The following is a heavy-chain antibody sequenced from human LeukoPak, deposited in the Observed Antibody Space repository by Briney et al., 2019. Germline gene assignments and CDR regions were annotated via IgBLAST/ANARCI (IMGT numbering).Heavy chain of an antibody. Sequence: PGGSLRLSCAASGFTFSSYAMSWVRQAPGKGLEWVSAISGSGGSTYYADSVKGRFTISRDNAKNTLYLQMNSLRAEDTAVYYCARAGGLGSSGWYGVASYFDYWGQGTLVTVSS. V-gene: IGHV3-23*01. J-gene: IGHJ4*02. CDR2: ISGSGGST. CDR3: ARAGGLGSSGWYGVASYFDY. D-gene: IGHD6-19*01. CDR1: GFTFSSYA.